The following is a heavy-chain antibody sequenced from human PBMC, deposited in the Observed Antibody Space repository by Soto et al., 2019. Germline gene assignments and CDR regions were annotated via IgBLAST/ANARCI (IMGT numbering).Heavy chain of an antibody. J-gene: IGHJ5*02. CDR1: GGSFSGYY. Sequence: QVQLQQWGAGLLKPSETLSLTCAVYGGSFSGYYWSWIRQPPGKGLEWIGEINHSGSTNYNPSLKSRVTISVDTSKNQFSLKLSSVTAADTAVYYCARDDFTYYYGSGSYSPRKHHWFDPWGQGTLVTVSS. V-gene: IGHV4-34*01. D-gene: IGHD3-10*01. CDR3: ARDDFTYYYGSGSYSPRKHHWFDP. CDR2: INHSGST.